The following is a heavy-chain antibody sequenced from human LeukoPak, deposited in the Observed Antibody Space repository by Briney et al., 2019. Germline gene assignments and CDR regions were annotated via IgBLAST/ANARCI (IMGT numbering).Heavy chain of an antibody. CDR2: ISAYNGNT. CDR3: ARGIAVAGAWFDP. V-gene: IGHV1-18*01. D-gene: IGHD6-19*01. J-gene: IGHJ5*02. Sequence: ASVKVSCRDSGCTFTSYGISWVRQAPGQGLEWMGCISAYNGNTNYAQRLQGRVTMSTDTSTSTAYMELRSLRSDDTAVYYCARGIAVAGAWFDPWGQGTLVTVSS. CDR1: GCTFTSYG.